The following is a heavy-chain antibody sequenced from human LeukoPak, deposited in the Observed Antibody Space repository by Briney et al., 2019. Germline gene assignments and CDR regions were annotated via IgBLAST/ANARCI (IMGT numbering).Heavy chain of an antibody. J-gene: IGHJ3*02. V-gene: IGHV4-59*01. CDR2: ISYSGST. Sequence: SETLSLTCTVSGGSISSYYWSWIRQPPGKGLEWIGDISYSGSTNYNASLKSRVTISVDTSKNQFSLNLRSVTAADTAVYYCARRLGLRWDLQAFDIWGQGTMVTVSS. CDR1: GGSISSYY. D-gene: IGHD4-23*01. CDR3: ARRLGLRWDLQAFDI.